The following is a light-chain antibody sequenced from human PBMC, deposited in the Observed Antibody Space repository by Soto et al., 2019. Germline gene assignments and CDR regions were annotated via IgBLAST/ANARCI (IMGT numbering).Light chain of an antibody. V-gene: IGKV3-11*01. J-gene: IGKJ5*01. Sequence: ETVMTQSPVTLTVYPGERATLSCRARQSVGSNLAWYQQKPGQAPRLLIYDASNGATGIPARFSGSGSGTDFTLTISSLEPEDFAVYYCQQRSNWPPITFGQGARLEIK. CDR2: DAS. CDR3: QQRSNWPPIT. CDR1: QSVGSN.